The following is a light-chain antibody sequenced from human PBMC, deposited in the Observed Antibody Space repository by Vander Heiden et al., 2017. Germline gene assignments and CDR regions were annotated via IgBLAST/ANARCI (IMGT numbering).Light chain of an antibody. CDR1: NTDVGGYNY. J-gene: IGLJ1*01. CDR3: SSYGGRNNYV. CDR2: EVT. V-gene: IGLV2-8*01. Sequence: QSALTQPPSASGSPGQSVTFPCTGTNTDVGGYNYVSWYQQSPGKAPKLIIYEVTKRPSGVPDRFSASKSGNTASLTVSGLQAEDEADYYCSSYGGRNNYVFGSGTKITVL.